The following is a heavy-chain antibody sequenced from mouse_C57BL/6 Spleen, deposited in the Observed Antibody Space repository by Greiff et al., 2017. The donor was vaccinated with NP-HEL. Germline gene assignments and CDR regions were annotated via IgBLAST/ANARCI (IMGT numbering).Heavy chain of an antibody. D-gene: IGHD2-4*01. J-gene: IGHJ4*01. CDR2: ISYSGST. CDR3: ARSDYDNYAMDY. V-gene: IGHV3-1*01. Sequence: VQLQQSGPGMVKPSQSLSLTCTVTGYSITSGYDWHWIRHFPGNKLEWMGYISYSGSTNYNPSLKSRISITHDTSKNHFFLKLNSVTTEDTATYYCARSDYDNYAMDYWGQGTSVTVSS. CDR1: GYSITSGYD.